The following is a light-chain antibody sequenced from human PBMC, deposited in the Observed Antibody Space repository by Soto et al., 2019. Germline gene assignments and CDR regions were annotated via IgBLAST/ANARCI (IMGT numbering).Light chain of an antibody. J-gene: IGKJ4*01. CDR1: QSLLHSNGYNY. V-gene: IGKV2-28*01. CDR2: LGS. Sequence: DIVMTQSPLSLPVTPGEPASISCRSSQSLLHSNGYNYLDWYLQKPGQSPQVLIYLGSNRASGVPDRFSGSGSGTDFTLKISRVEAEDVGIYYCMQALQTPLTFGGGTKVDI. CDR3: MQALQTPLT.